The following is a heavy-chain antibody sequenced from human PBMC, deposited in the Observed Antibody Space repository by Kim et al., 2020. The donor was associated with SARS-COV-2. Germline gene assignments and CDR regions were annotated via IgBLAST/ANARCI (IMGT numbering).Heavy chain of an antibody. D-gene: IGHD5-12*01. V-gene: IGHV4-34*01. CDR3: ARGKMEWLRFGNWFDP. CDR1: GGSFSGYY. Sequence: SETLSLTCAVYGGSFSGYYWSWIRQPPGKGLEWIGEINHSGSTNYNPSLKSRVTISVDTSKNQFSLKLSSVTAADTAVYYCARGKMEWLRFGNWFDPWGQGTLVTVSS. J-gene: IGHJ5*02. CDR2: INHSGST.